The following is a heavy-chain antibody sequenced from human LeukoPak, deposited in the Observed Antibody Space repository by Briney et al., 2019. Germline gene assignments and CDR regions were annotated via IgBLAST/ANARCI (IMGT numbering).Heavy chain of an antibody. CDR2: IHYSGST. CDR1: GGSISSYY. V-gene: IGHV4-59*01. J-gene: IGHJ3*02. Sequence: SETLSLTCTVSGGSISSYYWSWIRQPPGKGLEWIGYIHYSGSTNYNPSLKSRVTISVDTSKNQFSLKLSSVTAADTAVYYCAREGECSGGSCYPNDAFDIWGQGTMVTVSS. CDR3: AREGECSGGSCYPNDAFDI. D-gene: IGHD2-15*01.